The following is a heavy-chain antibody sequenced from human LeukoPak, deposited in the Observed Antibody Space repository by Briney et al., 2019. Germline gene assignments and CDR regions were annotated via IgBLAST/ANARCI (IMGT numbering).Heavy chain of an antibody. J-gene: IGHJ5*02. V-gene: IGHV1-46*01. CDR3: ARRASDWYGGWFDP. CDR2: INPSGGST. Sequence: GASVKVSCKASGYTFTRYYIHWVRQAPGQGLEWMGIINPSGGSTTYAQKFQGRVTMTRDTSTGTVYMELSSLRSGDTAVYYCARRASDWYGGWFDPWGQGTLVTVSS. D-gene: IGHD6-19*01. CDR1: GYTFTRYY.